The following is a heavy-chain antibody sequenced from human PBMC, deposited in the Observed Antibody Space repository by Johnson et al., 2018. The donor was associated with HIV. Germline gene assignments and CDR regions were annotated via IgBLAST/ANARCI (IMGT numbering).Heavy chain of an antibody. CDR2: IKQDGTET. Sequence: VQLVESGGGVVRPGESLRLSCAASGFTFSTYAMHWVRQAPGKGLEWLASIKQDGTETSYVDSVKGRFTISRNNAQNSLYLEMNTLRDEDTAVYYCGRESTSGGTAFDIWGQGTMVTVS. V-gene: IGHV3-7*01. J-gene: IGHJ3*02. CDR1: GFTFSTYA. CDR3: GRESTSGGTAFDI. D-gene: IGHD2-15*01.